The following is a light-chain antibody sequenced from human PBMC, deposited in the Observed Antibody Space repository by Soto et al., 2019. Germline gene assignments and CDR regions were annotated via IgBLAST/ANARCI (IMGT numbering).Light chain of an antibody. CDR2: DAS. Sequence: DIVLTQSPVTLSLSPGERATLSCRASQSVSNFLAWYQQKPGQAPRLLIYDASNRATGIPARFSGSGFGTDFTLTISSPEPEDFAVYYCHQRNKWRTFGQGTKVDIK. V-gene: IGKV3-11*01. CDR1: QSVSNF. J-gene: IGKJ1*01. CDR3: HQRNKWRT.